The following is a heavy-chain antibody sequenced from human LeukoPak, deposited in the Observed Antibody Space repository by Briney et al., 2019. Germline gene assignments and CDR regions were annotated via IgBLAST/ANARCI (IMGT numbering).Heavy chain of an antibody. J-gene: IGHJ4*02. CDR3: ARVGSRLERSPSLGY. V-gene: IGHV1-2*04. CDR1: GYNFTTYG. CDR2: INPNSGGT. D-gene: IGHD1-1*01. Sequence: ASVKVSCKASGYNFTTYGINWVRQAPGQGLEWMGWINPNSGGTNYAQKFQGWVTMTRDTSISTAYMELSRLRSDDTAVYYCARVGSRLERSPSLGYWGQGTLVTVSS.